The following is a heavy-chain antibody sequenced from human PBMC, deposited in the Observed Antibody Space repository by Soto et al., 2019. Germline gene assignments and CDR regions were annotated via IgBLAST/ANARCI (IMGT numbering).Heavy chain of an antibody. V-gene: IGHV3-30*18. CDR1: GFTFSNNG. J-gene: IGHJ4*02. D-gene: IGHD1-26*01. CDR3: AKDNSGTYYWLDY. Sequence: GGSLRLSCAASGFTFSNNGMHWVRQAPGKGLEWVAVISDDGSIKNYADSVKGRFTISRDNSKDTLYLQMSSLRAADTAVYYCAKDNSGTYYWLDYWGQGTLVTVSS. CDR2: ISDDGSIK.